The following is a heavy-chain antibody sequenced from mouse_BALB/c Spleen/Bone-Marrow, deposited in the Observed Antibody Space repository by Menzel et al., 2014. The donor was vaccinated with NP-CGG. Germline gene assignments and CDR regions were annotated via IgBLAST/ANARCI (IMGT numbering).Heavy chain of an antibody. V-gene: IGHV14-3*02. J-gene: IGHJ3*01. D-gene: IGHD1-1*01. CDR1: GFNIXDTY. CDR2: IDPANGNT. CDR3: ARGDYYGGSFFAY. Sequence: EVQLQQSGADLVKPGASVKLSCTASGFNIXDTYMHWVKQRPEQGLEWIGGIDPANGNTKYDPKFQGKATITADTSSNTAYLQLSSLTSEDTAVYYCARGDYYGGSFFAYWGQGTLVTVSA.